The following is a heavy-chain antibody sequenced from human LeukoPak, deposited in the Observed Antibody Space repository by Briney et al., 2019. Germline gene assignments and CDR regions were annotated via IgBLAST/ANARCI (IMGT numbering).Heavy chain of an antibody. J-gene: IGHJ6*02. Sequence: AGGSLRLSCAASGFTFSSYSMNWVRQAPGKGLEWVSSISSSSSYIYYADSVKGRFTISRDNAKNSLYLQMNSLRAEDTAVYYCARDFCSSTSCYYYYYYGMDVWGQGTTVTVSS. V-gene: IGHV3-21*01. CDR3: ARDFCSSTSCYYYYYYGMDV. CDR2: ISSSSSYI. CDR1: GFTFSSYS. D-gene: IGHD2-2*01.